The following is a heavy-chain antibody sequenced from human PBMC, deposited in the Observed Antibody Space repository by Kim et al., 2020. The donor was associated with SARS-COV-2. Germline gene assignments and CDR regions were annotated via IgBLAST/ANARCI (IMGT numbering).Heavy chain of an antibody. V-gene: IGHV1-69*05. CDR2: IIPIFGKA. CDR3: ARCRGRCKAYDFDI. Sequence: SVKVSCKASGCTFSSYAISWVRQAPGQGLEWMGGIIPIFGKANYAQKLQGRVTITTDASTSTAYMELRSLRSDDTAVYYCARCRGRCKAYDFDIWGQGTMVTVSS. D-gene: IGHD2-15*01. CDR1: GCTFSSYA. J-gene: IGHJ3*02.